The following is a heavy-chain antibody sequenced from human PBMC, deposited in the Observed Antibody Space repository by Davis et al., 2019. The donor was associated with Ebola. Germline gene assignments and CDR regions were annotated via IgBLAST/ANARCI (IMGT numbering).Heavy chain of an antibody. J-gene: IGHJ6*02. CDR1: GGSISSGDCY. Sequence: SETLSLTCTVSGGSISSGDCYWGWIRQPPGKGLEWIGSIYYSGSTYYNPSLKSRVTISVDTSKNQFSLKLSSVTAADTAVYYCARDRGTLYGMDVWGQGTTVTVSS. CDR3: ARDRGTLYGMDV. CDR2: IYYSGST. V-gene: IGHV4-39*07. D-gene: IGHD1-14*01.